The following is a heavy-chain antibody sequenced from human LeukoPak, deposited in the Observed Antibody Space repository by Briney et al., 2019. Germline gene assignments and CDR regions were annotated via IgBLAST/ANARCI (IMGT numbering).Heavy chain of an antibody. V-gene: IGHV4-61*02. CDR2: IYTSGST. Sequence: KPSETLSLTCTVSGGSISSGSYYWSCIRQPAGKGLEWIGRIYTSGSTNYNPSLKSRVTISVDTSKNQFSLKLSSVTAADTAVYYCARVDRGADDAFDIWGQGTMVTVSS. J-gene: IGHJ3*02. CDR3: ARVDRGADDAFDI. D-gene: IGHD1-26*01. CDR1: GGSISSGSYY.